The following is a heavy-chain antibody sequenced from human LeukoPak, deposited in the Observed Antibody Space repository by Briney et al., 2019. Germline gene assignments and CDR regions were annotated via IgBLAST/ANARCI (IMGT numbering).Heavy chain of an antibody. CDR1: GFTFSSYA. CDR3: AREREVPGYYYYAMDV. Sequence: GGSLRLSCAASGFTFSSYAMSWVRQAPGKGLEWVSAISGSGGSTYYADSVKGRFTISRDNSKNTLYLQMNSLRAEDTAVYYCAREREVPGYYYYAMDVWGQGTTVTVSS. CDR2: ISGSGGST. V-gene: IGHV3-23*01. D-gene: IGHD1-26*01. J-gene: IGHJ6*02.